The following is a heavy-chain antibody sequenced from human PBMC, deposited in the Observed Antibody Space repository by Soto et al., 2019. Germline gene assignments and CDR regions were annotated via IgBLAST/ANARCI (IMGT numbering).Heavy chain of an antibody. CDR3: AKPAGYCSGTSCYGQYAMDV. J-gene: IGHJ6*02. V-gene: IGHV4-39*01. D-gene: IGHD2-2*01. CDR1: SGSMCSSLNH. CDR2: INYSGST. Sequence: SETLSLTFIVSSGSMCSSLNHWGWSRQPPGKGLEWIGNINYSGSTYYNPSLQSRLTISVDTSNIQFSLTLSSVTAADTAVYYCAKPAGYCSGTSCYGQYAMDVWGQGTTVS.